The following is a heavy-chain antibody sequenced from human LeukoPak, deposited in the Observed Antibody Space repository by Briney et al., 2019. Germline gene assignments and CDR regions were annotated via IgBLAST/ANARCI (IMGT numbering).Heavy chain of an antibody. D-gene: IGHD3-22*01. CDR1: GFTFSSYA. Sequence: GGSLRLSCAASGFTFSSYAMTWVRKAPGKGLEWVSGISGSGGSTYYADSVKGRVTISRDNSKNTLYLQMNSLRAEDTAVYYCAKDDSSGYYYLRYFDYWGQGTLVTVSS. CDR2: ISGSGGST. CDR3: AKDDSSGYYYLRYFDY. V-gene: IGHV3-23*01. J-gene: IGHJ4*02.